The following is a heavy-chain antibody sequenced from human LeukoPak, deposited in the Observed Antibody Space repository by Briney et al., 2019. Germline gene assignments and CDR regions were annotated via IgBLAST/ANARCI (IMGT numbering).Heavy chain of an antibody. V-gene: IGHV4-34*01. J-gene: IGHJ3*02. CDR3: ARLPTGPVITIFGVIGDAFDI. D-gene: IGHD3-3*01. Sequence: SETLSLTCAVYGGSFSGYYWSWIRQPPGKGLEWIGEINHSGSTNYNPSLKSRVTISVDTSKNQFSLKLSSVTAADTAVYYCARLPTGPVITIFGVIGDAFDIWGQGTMVTVSS. CDR2: INHSGST. CDR1: GGSFSGYY.